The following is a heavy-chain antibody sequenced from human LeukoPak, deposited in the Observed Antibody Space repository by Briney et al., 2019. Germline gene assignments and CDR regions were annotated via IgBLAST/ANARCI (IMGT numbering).Heavy chain of an antibody. J-gene: IGHJ6*03. CDR3: ARVGRDGYRPAYYYYYMDV. CDR1: GDSISSSNYY. V-gene: IGHV4-39*07. Sequence: TSETLSLTCIVSGDSISSSNYYWGWIRQPPGKGLEWIGSIYYTGSTYSNPSLKSRVTISVDTSKNQFSLRLSSVTAADTAVYYCARVGRDGYRPAYYYYYMDVWGKGTTVTVSS. CDR2: IYYTGST. D-gene: IGHD5-24*01.